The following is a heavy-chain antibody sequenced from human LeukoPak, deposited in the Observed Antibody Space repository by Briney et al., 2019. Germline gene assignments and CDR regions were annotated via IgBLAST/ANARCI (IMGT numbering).Heavy chain of an antibody. D-gene: IGHD4-23*01. CDR1: GGSFSGYY. CDR2: INHSGST. Sequence: PSETLSLTCAVYGGSFSGYYLSWIRQPPGKGLEWIGEINHSGSTNYNPSLKSRVTILLDTSKNQFSLKLSSVTAADTAVYYCARDTGTVVDYWGQGTLVTVSS. J-gene: IGHJ4*02. V-gene: IGHV4-34*01. CDR3: ARDTGTVVDY.